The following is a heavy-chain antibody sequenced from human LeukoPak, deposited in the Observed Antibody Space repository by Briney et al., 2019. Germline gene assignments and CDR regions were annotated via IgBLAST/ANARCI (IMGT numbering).Heavy chain of an antibody. CDR3: ARSPTGTRNYYYMDV. J-gene: IGHJ6*03. D-gene: IGHD1-7*01. V-gene: IGHV1-46*02. CDR1: GYIFNTYY. Sequence: ASVKVSCKAYGYIFNTYYMHWVRQAPGQGLEWMGIINPSGGSTSYAQKFQGRVTMTRDTSTSTVYMELSSLRSEDTAVYYCARSPTGTRNYYYMDVWGKGTTVTVSS. CDR2: INPSGGST.